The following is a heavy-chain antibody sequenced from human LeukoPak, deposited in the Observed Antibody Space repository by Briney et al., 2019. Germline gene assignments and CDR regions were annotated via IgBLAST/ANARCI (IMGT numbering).Heavy chain of an antibody. CDR1: GGSFSNYY. D-gene: IGHD3-16*01. Sequence: PSETLSLTCAVYGGSFSNYYWSWIRQPPGKGLEWIGEINHSGSTNYNPSLKSRVTISVDTSKNQFSLKLSSVTAADTAVYYCASGHGVRPINWFDPWAREPWSPSPQ. CDR3: ASGHGVRPINWFDP. V-gene: IGHV4-34*01. CDR2: INHSGST. J-gene: IGHJ5*02.